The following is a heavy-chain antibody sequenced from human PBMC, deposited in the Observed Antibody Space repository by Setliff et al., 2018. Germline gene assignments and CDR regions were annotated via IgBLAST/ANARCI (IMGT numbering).Heavy chain of an antibody. V-gene: IGHV4-38-2*02. J-gene: IGHJ4*02. Sequence: PSETLSLTCTVSGYSISSGYYWGWIRQPPGKGLEWIGSIYHSGSTYYNPSLKSRVTISVDTSKNQFSLKLSSVTAADTAVYYCARVRFGMEVGYGSGSSVSAYGYYFDYWGQGTLVTVSS. D-gene: IGHD3-10*01. CDR3: ARVRFGMEVGYGSGSSVSAYGYYFDY. CDR1: GYSISSGYY. CDR2: IYHSGST.